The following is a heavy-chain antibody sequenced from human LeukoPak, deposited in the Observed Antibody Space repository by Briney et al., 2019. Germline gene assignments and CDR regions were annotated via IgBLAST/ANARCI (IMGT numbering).Heavy chain of an antibody. V-gene: IGHV3-30-3*01. CDR1: GFTFRTYA. Sequence: PGRSLRLSCVVSGFTFRTYAMHWVRQAPGKGLEWVAVVSYDGSNKYYADSVQGRFTISRDNSRNTLHLQMNSLRAEDTAVYYCAKEVSRVTTFYFDYWGQGTLVTVSS. D-gene: IGHD4-17*01. J-gene: IGHJ4*02. CDR3: AKEVSRVTTFYFDY. CDR2: VSYDGSNK.